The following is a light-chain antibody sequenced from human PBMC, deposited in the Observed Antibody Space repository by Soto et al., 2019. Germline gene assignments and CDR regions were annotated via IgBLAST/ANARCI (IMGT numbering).Light chain of an antibody. Sequence: QSVLTQPPSVSGAPGQRVTISCTGSSSNIGAGYDVNWYQQLPGTAPKLLIYGNSNRPSGVFDRFSGSKSGTSASLAITGLQTEDEADYYCQSYDSSLSAGVFGGGTKLTVL. CDR1: SSNIGAGYD. J-gene: IGLJ3*02. V-gene: IGLV1-40*01. CDR3: QSYDSSLSAGV. CDR2: GNS.